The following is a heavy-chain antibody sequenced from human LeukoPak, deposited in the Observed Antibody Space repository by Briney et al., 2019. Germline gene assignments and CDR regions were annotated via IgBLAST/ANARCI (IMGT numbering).Heavy chain of an antibody. D-gene: IGHD3-22*01. V-gene: IGHV6-1*01. CDR2: TYYRSKWYN. CDR1: GDSVSSNSAA. J-gene: IGHJ4*02. CDR3: ARERNGYHDSSGYYDFNFDY. Sequence: SQTLSLTCAISGDSVSSNSAAWNWIRQSPSRGLEWLGRTYYRSKWYNDYAVSVKSRITINPDTSKNQFSLQLNSVTPEDTAVYYCARERNGYHDSSGYYDFNFDYWGQGTLVTVSS.